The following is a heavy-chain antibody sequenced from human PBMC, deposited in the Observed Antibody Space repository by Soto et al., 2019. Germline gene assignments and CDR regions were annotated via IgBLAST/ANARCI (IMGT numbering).Heavy chain of an antibody. J-gene: IGHJ5*02. V-gene: IGHV4-30-2*01. D-gene: IGHD5-18*01. CDR3: DRGKIHLWSA. Sequence: SQTLSLTCAVSGGSISRGGYSWSWIRQPPGKGLEWIGDISHDGNTDYNPSLESRISMSLDRSKNQFSLKLNSLTAADTAVYFCDRGKIHLWSAWGQGILVTVSS. CDR2: ISHDGNT. CDR1: GGSISRGGYS.